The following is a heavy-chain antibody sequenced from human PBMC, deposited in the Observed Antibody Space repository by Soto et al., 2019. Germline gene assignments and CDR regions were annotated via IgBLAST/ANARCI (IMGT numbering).Heavy chain of an antibody. CDR2: FDPEDGET. D-gene: IGHD2-15*01. J-gene: IGHJ4*02. CDR3: ATDHPEYCSGGSCYGY. V-gene: IGHV1-24*01. Sequence: ASVKVSCKVSGYTLTELSMHWVRQAPGEGLEWMGGFDPEDGETIYAQKFQGRVTMTEDTSTDTAYMELSSLRSEDTAVYYCATDHPEYCSGGSCYGYWGQGTLVTVPQ. CDR1: GYTLTELS.